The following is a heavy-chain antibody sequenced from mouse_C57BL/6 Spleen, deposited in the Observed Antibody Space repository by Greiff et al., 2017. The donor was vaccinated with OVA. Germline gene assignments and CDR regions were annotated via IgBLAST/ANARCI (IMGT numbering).Heavy chain of an antibody. J-gene: IGHJ2*01. CDR2: IDPSDSYT. D-gene: IGHD3-2*02. Sequence: QVQLQQPGAELVMPGASVKLSCKASGYTFTSYWMHWVKQRPGQGLEWIGEIDPSDSYTNYNQKFKGKSTLTVDKSSSTAYMQLSSLTSEDSAVYYCARRADSSGYVAYVDYWGQGTTLTVSS. CDR1: GYTFTSYW. V-gene: IGHV1-69*01. CDR3: ARRADSSGYVAYVDY.